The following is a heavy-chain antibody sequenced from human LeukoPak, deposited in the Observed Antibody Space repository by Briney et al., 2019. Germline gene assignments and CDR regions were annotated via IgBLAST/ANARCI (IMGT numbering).Heavy chain of an antibody. D-gene: IGHD4-17*01. CDR3: ARVGDYGDYVAFDI. CDR2: ISSSGSTI. CDR1: GFTFSDYY. V-gene: IGHV3-11*04. J-gene: IGHJ3*02. Sequence: GGSLRLSCAASGFTFSDYYMSWIRQAPGKGLEWVSYISSSGSTIYYADSVKGRFTISRDNAKNSLYLQMNSLRAEDTAVYHCARVGDYGDYVAFDIWGQGTMVTVSS.